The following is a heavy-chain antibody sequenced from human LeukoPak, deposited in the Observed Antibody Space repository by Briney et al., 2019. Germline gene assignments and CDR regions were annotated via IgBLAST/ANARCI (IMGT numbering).Heavy chain of an antibody. CDR2: IYDSGSA. CDR1: GGSISNYQ. Sequence: SETLSLTCTVSGGSISNYQWSWIRQPPGKGLGWIGNIYDSGSANYNPSLKSRVVISVHTSKNQFSLNLTPVTAADTAVYYCARVGVDSSGNVLKYFFDYWGQGTLVTVSS. V-gene: IGHV4-59*01. J-gene: IGHJ4*02. CDR3: ARVGVDSSGNVLKYFFDY. D-gene: IGHD4-23*01.